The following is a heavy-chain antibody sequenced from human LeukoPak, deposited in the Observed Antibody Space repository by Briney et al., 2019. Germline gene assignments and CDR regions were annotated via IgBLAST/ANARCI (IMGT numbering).Heavy chain of an antibody. Sequence: GGSLRLSCAASGFTFSDYYMSWIRQAPGKGLEWVSYIRGSDSTIYYADSVKGRFTISRDNAKNSLYLQMNSLRAEDTAVYYCARERAYDILTGYKNWFDPWGQGTLVTVSS. V-gene: IGHV3-11*01. D-gene: IGHD3-9*01. CDR3: ARERAYDILTGYKNWFDP. CDR2: IRGSDSTI. CDR1: GFTFSDYY. J-gene: IGHJ5*02.